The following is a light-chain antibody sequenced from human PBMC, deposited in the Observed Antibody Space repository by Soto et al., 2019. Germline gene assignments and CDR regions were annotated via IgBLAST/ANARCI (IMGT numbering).Light chain of an antibody. Sequence: EIVLTQSPGTLSLSPGERATLSCRASQSISRSYLAWYQQKPGQGPRLLIYGASSRATGIPDRFSGSESGTDFTLTISRLEPEDFAVYYCQQYDTSPLTFGGGTKVEIK. CDR2: GAS. J-gene: IGKJ4*01. V-gene: IGKV3-20*01. CDR1: QSISRSY. CDR3: QQYDTSPLT.